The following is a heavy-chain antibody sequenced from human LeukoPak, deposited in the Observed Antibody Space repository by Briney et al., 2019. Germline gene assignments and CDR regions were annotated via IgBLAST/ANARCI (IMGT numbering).Heavy chain of an antibody. D-gene: IGHD4-17*01. CDR2: SSGSGGGT. V-gene: IGHV3-23*01. J-gene: IGHJ4*02. Sequence: GGSLRLSCAASGFTFSTYAMCWVRHTPGRGLEWVSASSGSGGGTYYADSVKGRFTISRDSSENTLFLQMNSLRADDTAIYYCAKSITGSVTTSFDYWGSGILVTVSS. CDR1: GFTFSTYA. CDR3: AKSITGSVTTSFDY.